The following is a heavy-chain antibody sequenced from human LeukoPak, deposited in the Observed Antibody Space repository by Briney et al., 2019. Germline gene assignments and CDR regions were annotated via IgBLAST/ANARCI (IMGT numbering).Heavy chain of an antibody. Sequence: GGSLRLSCAASGFTFSSYSMNWVRQAPGKGLEWVSSISSSSSYIYYADSVKGRFTISRDNAKNSLYLQMNSLRAEDTAVYYCASLLWFGELVDYWGQGTLVTVSS. V-gene: IGHV3-21*01. CDR2: ISSSSSYI. J-gene: IGHJ4*02. CDR1: GFTFSSYS. CDR3: ASLLWFGELVDY. D-gene: IGHD3-10*01.